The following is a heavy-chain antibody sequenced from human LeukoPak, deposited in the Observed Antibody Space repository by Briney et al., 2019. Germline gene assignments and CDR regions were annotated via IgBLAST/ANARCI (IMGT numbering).Heavy chain of an antibody. Sequence: PGGSLRLSCATSGFTFVSYAMTWVRQAPGKGLEWVSAINGGGDTTYYADSVKGRFTVSRDRSTNTLFLQMSSLRAEDSGMYYCAEALDTYGYMRFDYWGREPWSPSPQ. CDR2: INGGGDTT. CDR3: AEALDTYGYMRFDY. D-gene: IGHD5-24*01. J-gene: IGHJ4*02. V-gene: IGHV3-23*01. CDR1: GFTFVSYA.